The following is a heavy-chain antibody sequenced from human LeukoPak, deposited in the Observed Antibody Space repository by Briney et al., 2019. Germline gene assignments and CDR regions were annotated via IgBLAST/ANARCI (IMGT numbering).Heavy chain of an antibody. CDR2: MSPNSGDT. D-gene: IGHD6-19*01. CDR3: ARISPDNYIAVAGMMNY. Sequence: ASVKVSCKASGYTFTTHDINWVRQATGQGLEWLGWMSPNSGDTGYVQKFQGRVTMTSDSSISTAYMELSSLRSEDTAVYYCARISPDNYIAVAGMMNYWGQGTLVTVSS. J-gene: IGHJ4*02. CDR1: GYTFTTHD. V-gene: IGHV1-8*01.